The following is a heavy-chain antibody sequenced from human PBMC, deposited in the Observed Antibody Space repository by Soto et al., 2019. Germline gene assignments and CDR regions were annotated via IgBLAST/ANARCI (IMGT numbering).Heavy chain of an antibody. CDR1: GGSFSGYY. J-gene: IGHJ5*02. D-gene: IGHD6-19*01. CDR3: ARHYSSGSRNWFDP. CDR2: INHSGST. Sequence: SETLSLTCAVYGGSFSGYYWSWIRQPPGKGLEWIGEINHSGSTNYNPSLKSRVTISVDTSKNQFSLKLSSVTAADTAVYYCARHYSSGSRNWFDPWGQGTLVTVSS. V-gene: IGHV4-34*01.